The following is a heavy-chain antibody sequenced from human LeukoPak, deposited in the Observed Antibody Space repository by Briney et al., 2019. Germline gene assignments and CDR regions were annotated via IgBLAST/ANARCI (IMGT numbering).Heavy chain of an antibody. D-gene: IGHD2-8*01. CDR1: GYSFTSYW. V-gene: IGHV5-51*03. J-gene: IGHJ4*02. CDR2: IYPGDSDT. Sequence: PGESLKISCKGSGYSFTSYWIGWVRQMPGKGLEWMGIIYPGDSDTRYSPSFQGQVTISADKSISTAYLQWSSLKASDTAMYYCARLSGGYSTNGVCYGLIAWYWGQGTLVTVSS. CDR3: ARLSGGYSTNGVCYGLIAWY.